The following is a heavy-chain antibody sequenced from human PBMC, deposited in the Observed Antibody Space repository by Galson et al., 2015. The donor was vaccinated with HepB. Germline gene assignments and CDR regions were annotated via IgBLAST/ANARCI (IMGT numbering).Heavy chain of an antibody. J-gene: IGHJ3*02. D-gene: IGHD2-8*02. CDR1: GYSFTSYW. Sequence: QSGAEVKKPGESLKISCTGSGYSFTSYWIGWVRQMPGKGLEWMGIIYPGDSDTRYSPSFQGQVTISADKSISTAYLQWSSLKASDTAMYYCARPGYCTGGVCSRDAFDIWGQGTMVTVSS. V-gene: IGHV5-51*03. CDR3: ARPGYCTGGVCSRDAFDI. CDR2: IYPGDSDT.